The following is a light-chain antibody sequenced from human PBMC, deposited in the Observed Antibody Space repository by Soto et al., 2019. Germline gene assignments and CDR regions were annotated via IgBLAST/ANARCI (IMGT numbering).Light chain of an antibody. CDR2: TAS. V-gene: IGKV1-39*01. Sequence: DIQMTHSPSSLSASVGDRVTITCRASQSVSNYLNWFQHKPGRAPKLLIHTASTLRSGVPSRFSGSGSGTDFTLTISSLQREDFATYYCLQHNSYPHTFGGGTKVDIK. CDR1: QSVSNY. CDR3: LQHNSYPHT. J-gene: IGKJ4*01.